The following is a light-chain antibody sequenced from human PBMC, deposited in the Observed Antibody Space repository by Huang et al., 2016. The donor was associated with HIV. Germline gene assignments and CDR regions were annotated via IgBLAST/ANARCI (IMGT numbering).Light chain of an antibody. J-gene: IGKJ3*01. V-gene: IGKV1-9*01. CDR3: QQLNGYIT. Sequence: IQLTQSPSSLSASVGDRVTITCRASQGISNHLAWYQQKPGKAPKLLIYGASTLQSGVPSRFSGSGSGTDFTHTISGLQPEDFATYYCQQLNGYITFGPGTKVDIK. CDR1: QGISNH. CDR2: GAS.